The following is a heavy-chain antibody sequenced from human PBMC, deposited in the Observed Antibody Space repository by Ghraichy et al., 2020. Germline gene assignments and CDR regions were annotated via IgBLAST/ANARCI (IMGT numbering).Heavy chain of an antibody. CDR3: ARDPYTSRRTGYCSDGRWYSVGSISSGMAV. CDR1: GYTFTSYY. V-gene: IGHV1-46*01. Sequence: ASVKVSCKASGYTFTSYYMHWVRQAPGQGLEWMGLINPSGGSTNYAQKFQGRVTMTRDTSTSTVYMELSSLRSEDTAVYYCARDPYTSRRTGYCSDGRWYSVGSISSGMAVSSQGSTATV. D-gene: IGHD2-15*01. CDR2: INPSGGST. J-gene: IGHJ6*02.